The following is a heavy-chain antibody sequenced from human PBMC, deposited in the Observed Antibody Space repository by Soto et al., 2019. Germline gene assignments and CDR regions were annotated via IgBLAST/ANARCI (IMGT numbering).Heavy chain of an antibody. CDR2: INHSGST. V-gene: IGHV4-34*01. Sequence: QVQLQQWGAGLLKPSETLSLTCAVYGGSCSGYYWSWIRQPPGKGLEWIGEINHSGSTNYNPSLKSRVTISVDTSKNQFSLKLSSVTAADTAVYYCARGLRWLQPNGGMDVWGQGTTVTVSS. CDR1: GGSCSGYY. CDR3: ARGLRWLQPNGGMDV. J-gene: IGHJ6*02. D-gene: IGHD5-12*01.